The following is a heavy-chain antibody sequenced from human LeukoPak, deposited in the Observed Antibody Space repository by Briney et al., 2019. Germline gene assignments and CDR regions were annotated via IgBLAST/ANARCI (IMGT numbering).Heavy chain of an antibody. D-gene: IGHD6-19*01. CDR1: GFTFSSYS. CDR2: ISSSGSTI. CDR3: AKEQMMYSSSPFDY. J-gene: IGHJ4*02. V-gene: IGHV3-48*04. Sequence: GGSLRLSCAASGFTFSSYSMNWVRQAPGKGLEWVSYISSSGSTIYYADSVKGRFTISRDNAKNSLYLQMNSLRAEDTAVYFCAKEQMMYSSSPFDYWGQGTLVTVSA.